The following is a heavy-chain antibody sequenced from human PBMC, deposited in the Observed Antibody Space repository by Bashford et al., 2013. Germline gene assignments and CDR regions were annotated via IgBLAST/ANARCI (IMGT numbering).Heavy chain of an antibody. V-gene: IGHV5-51*01. J-gene: IGHJ3*02. CDR1: GYSFSSYW. D-gene: IGHD1-26*01. CDR3: I. Sequence: GESLKISCKGNGYSFSSYWIGWVRQMPGKGLEWMGFIYPGDSDTRYSPSFQGQVTLSVDKSISTAYLQWHSLKALVGATAFDIWGQGTMVTVSS. CDR2: IYPGDSDT.